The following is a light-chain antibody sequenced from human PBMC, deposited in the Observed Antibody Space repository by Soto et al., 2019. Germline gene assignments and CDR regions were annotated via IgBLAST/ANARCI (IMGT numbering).Light chain of an antibody. J-gene: IGKJ2*01. V-gene: IGKV3-20*01. CDR3: HHYGSSPYT. CDR1: QSVGSNY. CDR2: GAS. Sequence: ESVLTQSPGTLSLSPGERATLSCRASQSVGSNYLAWYQQKPGQAPRLLIYGASIRAVGIPDRFSGSGSGTDFTLTISRVEPEDFAVYYCHHYGSSPYTFGQGTNLEIK.